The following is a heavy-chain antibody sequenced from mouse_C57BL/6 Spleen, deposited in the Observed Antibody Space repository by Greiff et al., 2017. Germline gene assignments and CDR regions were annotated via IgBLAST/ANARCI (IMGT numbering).Heavy chain of an antibody. Sequence: QVQLKESGPELAKPGASVKLSCTASGYTFTSYCMHWVNQRPGQGLEWIGYINPSSGYTKYNQTFKDKATWTADKSCSKAYMQLSSLTYEDSAVYYCARRDYSNYDYAMDYWGQGTSVTVSS. J-gene: IGHJ4*01. CDR3: ARRDYSNYDYAMDY. D-gene: IGHD2-5*01. CDR1: GYTFTSYC. CDR2: INPSSGYT. V-gene: IGHV1-7*01.